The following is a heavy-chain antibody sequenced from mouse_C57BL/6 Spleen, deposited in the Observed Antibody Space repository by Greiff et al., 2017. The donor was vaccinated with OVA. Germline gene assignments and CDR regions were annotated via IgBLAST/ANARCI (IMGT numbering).Heavy chain of an antibody. J-gene: IGHJ2*01. V-gene: IGHV5-16*01. CDR3: ARVFYYGSSFFDY. D-gene: IGHD1-1*01. CDR1: GFTFSVYY. CDR2: INYDGSST. Sequence: EVMLVESEGGLVQPGRSMKLSCTASGFTFSVYYMAWVRQVPEKGLEWVANINYDGSSTYYLDSLKSRFIISRDNAKNILYLQMSSLKSEDTATYYCARVFYYGSSFFDYWGQGTTLTVSS.